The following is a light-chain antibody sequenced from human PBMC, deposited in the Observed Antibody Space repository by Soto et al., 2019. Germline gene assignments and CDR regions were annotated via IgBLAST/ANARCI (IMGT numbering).Light chain of an antibody. J-gene: IGKJ1*01. CDR1: QSISSY. V-gene: IGKV1-39*01. CDR2: AAS. CDR3: QQSWT. Sequence: DIQMTQSPSSLSASVGGRVTITCRASQSISSYLNWYQQKPGKAPKLLIYAASSLQSGVPSRFSGSGSGTDLTLTISSLQPEDFATYYCQQSWTFGQGTKVDIK.